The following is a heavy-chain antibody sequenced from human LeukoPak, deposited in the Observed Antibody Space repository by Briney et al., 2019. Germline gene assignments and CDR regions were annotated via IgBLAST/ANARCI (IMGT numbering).Heavy chain of an antibody. CDR3: ARDVGYYGSGDLDL. J-gene: IGHJ5*02. Sequence: ASVKVSCKASRYTFISYGISWVRQAPGQGLEWMGWISASNGNTKYAQKVQGRVTMTTDTSTSTAYMELRSLKSDDTAVYYCARDVGYYGSGDLDLWGQGTLVIVSS. CDR2: ISASNGNT. CDR1: RYTFISYG. V-gene: IGHV1-18*01. D-gene: IGHD3-10*01.